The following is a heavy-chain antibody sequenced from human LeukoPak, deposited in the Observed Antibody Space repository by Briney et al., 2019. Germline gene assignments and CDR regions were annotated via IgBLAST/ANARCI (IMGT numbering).Heavy chain of an antibody. J-gene: IGHJ3*02. CDR2: INHSGST. V-gene: IGHV4-34*01. D-gene: IGHD5-18*01. CDR1: GGSFSGYY. Sequence: SETLSLTCAVYGGSFSGYYWSWIRQPPGKGLEWIGEINHSGSTNFNPSLKSRVTISVDTSKNQFSLKLSSVTAADTAVYYCARMPYSYGLDIWGQGTMVTVSS. CDR3: ARMPYSYGLDI.